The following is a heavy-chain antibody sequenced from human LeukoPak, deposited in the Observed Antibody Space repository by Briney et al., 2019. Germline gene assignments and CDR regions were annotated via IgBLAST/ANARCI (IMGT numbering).Heavy chain of an antibody. CDR3: AREGIFGELDY. CDR1: GFTFSSYG. J-gene: IGHJ4*02. Sequence: PGRSLRLSCAASGFTFSSYGMHWVRQAPGKGLEWVAVISYDGSNKYYADSVKGRFTISRDNSKNSLYLQTNSLRAEDTAVYYCAREGIFGELDYWGQGTLVTVSS. CDR2: ISYDGSNK. V-gene: IGHV3-30*03. D-gene: IGHD3-3*01.